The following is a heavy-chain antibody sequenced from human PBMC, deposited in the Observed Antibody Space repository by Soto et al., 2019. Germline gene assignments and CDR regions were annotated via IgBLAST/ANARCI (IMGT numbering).Heavy chain of an antibody. V-gene: IGHV4-34*01. CDR2: INHSGST. J-gene: IGHJ6*03. CDR1: GGSFSGYY. D-gene: IGHD3-10*01. CDR3: ARGAGFGELSSHYYYYYMDV. Sequence: SETLSLTCAVYGGSFSGYYWSWIRQPPGKGLEWIGEINHSGSTNYNPSLKSRVTISVDTSKNQFSLKLSSVTAADTAVYYCARGAGFGELSSHYYYYYMDVWGKGTTVTVSS.